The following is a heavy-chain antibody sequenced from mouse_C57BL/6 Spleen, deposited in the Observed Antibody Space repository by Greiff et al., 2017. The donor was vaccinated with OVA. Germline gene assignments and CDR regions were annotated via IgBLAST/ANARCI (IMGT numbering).Heavy chain of an antibody. CDR1: GYTFTSYW. J-gene: IGHJ4*01. CDR3: ARLRGAMDY. CDR2: IDPPDSYT. Sequence: VQLQQPGAELVKPGASVKLSCKASGYTFTSYWMQWVKQRPGQGLEWIGEIDPPDSYTNYNQKFKGKATLTVDTSSSTAYMQLSSLTSEDSAVYYCARLRGAMDYWGQGTSVTVSS. D-gene: IGHD3-2*02. V-gene: IGHV1-50*01.